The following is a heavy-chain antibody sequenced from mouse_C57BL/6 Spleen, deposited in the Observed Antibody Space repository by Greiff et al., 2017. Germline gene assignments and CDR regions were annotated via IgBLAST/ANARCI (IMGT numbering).Heavy chain of an antibody. CDR3: ARRGLDYGSSYDAMDY. CDR1: GYTFTSYW. D-gene: IGHD1-1*01. J-gene: IGHJ4*01. CDR2: IDPSDSYT. V-gene: IGHV1-50*01. Sequence: QVQLKESGAELVKPGASVKLSCKASGYTFTSYWMQWVKQRPGQGLEWIGEIDPSDSYTNYNQKFKGKATLTVDTSSSTAYMQLSSLTSEDSAVYYCARRGLDYGSSYDAMDYWGQGTSVTVSS.